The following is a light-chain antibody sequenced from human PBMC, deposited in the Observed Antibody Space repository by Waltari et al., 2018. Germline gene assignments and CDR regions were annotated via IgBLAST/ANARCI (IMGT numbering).Light chain of an antibody. Sequence: QSALTQPASVSGSPGQSITIPCTGTSSDLGGYNYASWYHHHPGKAPKLMIYEVSNRPSGVSNRFSGSTSGNTASLTISGLQAEDEADYYCSSYTSSSTLVFGGGTKLTVL. V-gene: IGLV2-14*01. J-gene: IGLJ2*01. CDR1: SSDLGGYNY. CDR2: EVS. CDR3: SSYTSSSTLV.